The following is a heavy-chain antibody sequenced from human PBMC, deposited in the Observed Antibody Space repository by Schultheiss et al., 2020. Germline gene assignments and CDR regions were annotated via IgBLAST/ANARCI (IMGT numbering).Heavy chain of an antibody. Sequence: GGSLRLSCAASGFTFSSYGMHWVRQAPGKGLEWVAVIWYDESNKFYADSVKGRFTISRDNSKNTLYLQMNSLRAEDTAVYYCARDGCVGDCYSRPFDYWGQGTLVNVSS. CDR1: GFTFSSYG. CDR2: IWYDESNK. J-gene: IGHJ4*02. V-gene: IGHV3-33*01. CDR3: ARDGCVGDCYSRPFDY. D-gene: IGHD2-21*02.